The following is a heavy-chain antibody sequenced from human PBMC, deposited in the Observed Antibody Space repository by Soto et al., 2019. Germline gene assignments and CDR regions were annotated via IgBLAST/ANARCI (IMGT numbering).Heavy chain of an antibody. CDR3: ARVSLYDYVWGSYRLYYYFDY. J-gene: IGHJ4*02. D-gene: IGHD3-16*02. CDR1: GFTFSDYY. Sequence: QVQLVESGGGLVKPGGSLRLSCAASGFTFSDYYMSWIRQAPGKGLEWVSYISSSSSYTNYADSVKGRFTISRDNAKNSLYLQMNSLRAEDTDVYYCARVSLYDYVWGSYRLYYYFDYWGQGTLVTVSS. CDR2: ISSSSSYT. V-gene: IGHV3-11*05.